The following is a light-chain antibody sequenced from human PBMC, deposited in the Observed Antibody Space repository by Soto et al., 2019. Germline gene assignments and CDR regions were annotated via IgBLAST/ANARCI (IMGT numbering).Light chain of an antibody. V-gene: IGLV2-23*01. CDR2: EGS. CDR1: NSDVGSYNL. J-gene: IGLJ2*01. Sequence: QSALTQPASVSGSPGQSITISCTGTNSDVGSYNLVSWYQQHPGKAPKLMIYEGSKRPSGLSNRFSASKSGNTASLTISGLQAEDEADYYCCSYAGGSSVVFGGGTKVTVL. CDR3: CSYAGGSSVV.